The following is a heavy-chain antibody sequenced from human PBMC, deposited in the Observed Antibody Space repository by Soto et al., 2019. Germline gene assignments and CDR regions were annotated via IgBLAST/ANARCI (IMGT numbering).Heavy chain of an antibody. CDR2: IYYSGST. V-gene: IGHV4-59*01. D-gene: IGHD3-3*01. J-gene: IGHJ4*02. CDR3: ARGTTIFEGYFDY. Sequence: XETLSLTCTVSGGSISSYYWSWIRQPPGKGLEWIGYIYYSGSTNYNPSLKSRVTISVDTSKNQFSLKLSSVTAADTAVYYCARGTTIFEGYFDYWGQGTLVTV. CDR1: GGSISSYY.